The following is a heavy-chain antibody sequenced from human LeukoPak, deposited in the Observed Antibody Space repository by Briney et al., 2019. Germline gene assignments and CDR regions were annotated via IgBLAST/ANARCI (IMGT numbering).Heavy chain of an antibody. J-gene: IGHJ6*02. CDR2: INTSGRVI. V-gene: IGHV3-11*01. D-gene: IGHD2-8*01. CDR1: GFSFSDYY. Sequence: PGGSLRLSCIASGFSFSDYYINWIRQSPGKGLEWLAYINTSGRVIRDADSVRGRFTISRDNVKDSVDLQITSLRADDSAIYYCARSKYVYGMDVWGQGTTVTVSS. CDR3: ARSKYVYGMDV.